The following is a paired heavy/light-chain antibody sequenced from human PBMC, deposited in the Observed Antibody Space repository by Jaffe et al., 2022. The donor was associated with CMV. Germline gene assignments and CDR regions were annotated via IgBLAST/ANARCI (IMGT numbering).Light chain of an antibody. V-gene: IGKV4-1*01. Sequence: DIVMTQSPDSLAMSLGERATINCKSSQSLLYSSNNNNYLAWYQQKPGQPPRLLISWASTRESGVPDRFSGSGSGTDFSLTISSLQAADVAVYYCQQYYNAPLTFGGGTKVELK. J-gene: IGKJ4*01. CDR3: QQYYNAPLT. CDR1: QSLLYSSNNNNY. CDR2: WAS.
Heavy chain of an antibody. D-gene: IGHD1-26*01. CDR1: GFTFDDYG. CDR2: ISRKSVT. J-gene: IGHJ3*02. Sequence: EVQLVESGGDLVQPGRSLRLSCAVSGFTFDDYGMHWVRQAPGKGLEWVSGISRKSVTAYADSVRGRFTISRDNAKNSLYLQMDRLRAEDTAFYYCAKDGGTYFDGNPFDIWGQGTLVTVST. CDR3: AKDGGTYFDGNPFDI. V-gene: IGHV3-9*01.